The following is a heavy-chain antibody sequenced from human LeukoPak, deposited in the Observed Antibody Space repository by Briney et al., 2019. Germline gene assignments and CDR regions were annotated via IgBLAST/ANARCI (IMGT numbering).Heavy chain of an antibody. Sequence: SETLSLTCTVSGGSISSYYWSWIRQPPGKGLEWIGYIYYSGSTNYNPSLKSQVTMSVDTSKNQFSLKLSSVTAADTAVYYCARVSIAANHFDCWGQGTLVTVSS. D-gene: IGHD6-25*01. CDR1: GGSISSYY. J-gene: IGHJ4*02. CDR2: IYYSGST. V-gene: IGHV4-59*01. CDR3: ARVSIAANHFDC.